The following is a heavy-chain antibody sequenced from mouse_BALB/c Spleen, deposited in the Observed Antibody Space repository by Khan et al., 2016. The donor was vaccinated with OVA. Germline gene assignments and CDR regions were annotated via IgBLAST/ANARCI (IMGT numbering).Heavy chain of an antibody. CDR3: ARNYDDDEGLAY. CDR1: GFSLTNYG. V-gene: IGHV2-2*02. D-gene: IGHD2-4*01. Sequence: QVQLKQSGPGLVQPSQSLSITCTVSGFSLTNYGVHWVRQSPGKGLEWLGVIWSGGSTDYHAAFISRLSISKDNSKSQVFFKMNSLQPNDTAMYYCARNYDDDEGLAYWGQGTLVTVAA. J-gene: IGHJ3*01. CDR2: IWSGGST.